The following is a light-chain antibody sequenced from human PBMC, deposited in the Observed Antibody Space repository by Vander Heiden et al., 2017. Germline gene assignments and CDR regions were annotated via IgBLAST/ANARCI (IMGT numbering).Light chain of an antibody. CDR3: QQRSNWPPIT. V-gene: IGKV3-11*01. CDR2: DTS. Sequence: EVVLTPSPATLSLSPGERATLSCRASQSVDIYLAWYQQKPGQAPRLLIYDTSNRATGIPARFSGSGSGTDFTLTISSLEPEDFAVYYCQQRSNWPPITFGQGTRLEIK. CDR1: QSVDIY. J-gene: IGKJ5*01.